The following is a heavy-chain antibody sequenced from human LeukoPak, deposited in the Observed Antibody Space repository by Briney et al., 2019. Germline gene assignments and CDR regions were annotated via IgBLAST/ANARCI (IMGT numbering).Heavy chain of an antibody. CDR3: ASQIKGRYSYSYPPDI. CDR1: GGSISSYY. V-gene: IGHV4-59*01. CDR2: IYYSGST. J-gene: IGHJ4*02. D-gene: IGHD5-18*01. Sequence: SETLSLTCTVSGGSISSYYWSWIRQPPGKGLEWIGYIYYSGSTNYNPSLKSRVTISVDTSKNQFSLKLSSVTAADTAVYYCASQIKGRYSYSYPPDIWGQGTLVTVSS.